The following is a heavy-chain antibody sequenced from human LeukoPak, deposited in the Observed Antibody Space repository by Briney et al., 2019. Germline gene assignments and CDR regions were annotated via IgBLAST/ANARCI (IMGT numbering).Heavy chain of an antibody. V-gene: IGHV4-31*03. CDR2: IYYSGST. Sequence: SETLSLTCTVSGGSLSSGGYYWSWIRQHPGKGLEWIGYIYYSGSTYYNPSLKSRVTISVDTSKNQFSLKLSSVTAADTAVYYCASSYCYDSSGSGAFDIWGQGTMVTVSS. J-gene: IGHJ3*02. CDR3: ASSYCYDSSGSGAFDI. CDR1: GGSLSSGGYY. D-gene: IGHD3-22*01.